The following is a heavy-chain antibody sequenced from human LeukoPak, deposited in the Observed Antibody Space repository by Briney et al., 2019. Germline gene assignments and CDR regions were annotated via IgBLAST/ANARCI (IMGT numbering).Heavy chain of an antibody. CDR3: ARGYDFWSAYPPYYYYMDV. CDR2: ISSSSNYI. J-gene: IGHJ6*03. CDR1: GFTFSNYW. V-gene: IGHV3-21*01. Sequence: PGGSLRLSCAASGFTFSNYWMHWVRQAPGKGLEWVSSISSSSNYIYYADSVKGRFTISRDNAKNSLYLQMISLRAEDTAVYYCARGYDFWSAYPPYYYYMDVWGKGTTVTVSS. D-gene: IGHD3-3*01.